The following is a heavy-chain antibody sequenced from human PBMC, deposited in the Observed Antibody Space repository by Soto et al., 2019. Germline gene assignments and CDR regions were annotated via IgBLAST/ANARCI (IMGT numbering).Heavy chain of an antibody. V-gene: IGHV3-74*01. CDR1: GFTFSSYW. CDR3: ARDQPDYYDSSGYYSPPEYFQH. D-gene: IGHD3-22*01. CDR2: INSDGSST. J-gene: IGHJ1*01. Sequence: EVQLVESGGGLVQPGGSLRLSCAASGFTFSSYWMHWVRQAPGKGLVWVSRINSDGSSTSYADSVKGRFTISRDNAKNTLSLQMNSLRAEDTAVYYCARDQPDYYDSSGYYSPPEYFQHWGQGTLVTVSS.